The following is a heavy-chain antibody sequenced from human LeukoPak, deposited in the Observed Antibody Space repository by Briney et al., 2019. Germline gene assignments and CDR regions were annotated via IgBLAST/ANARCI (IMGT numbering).Heavy chain of an antibody. D-gene: IGHD6-13*01. CDR2: ISGSGGST. CDR1: GFTFSSYG. V-gene: IGHV3-23*01. Sequence: RPGGSLRLSCAASGFTFSSYGMSWVRQAPGKGLEWVSAISGSGGSTYYADSVKGRFTISRDNSKNTLYLQMNSLRAEDTAVYYCARGIAAAGTGWFDPWGQGTLVTVSS. CDR3: ARGIAAAGTGWFDP. J-gene: IGHJ5*02.